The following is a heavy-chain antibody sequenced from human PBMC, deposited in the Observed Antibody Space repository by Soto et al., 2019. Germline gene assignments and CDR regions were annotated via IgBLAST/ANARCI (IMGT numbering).Heavy chain of an antibody. D-gene: IGHD5-12*01. CDR2: IGGRGNSA. CDR1: GFIFTNYA. CDR3: VTEGRGSFDF. V-gene: IGHV3-23*01. Sequence: GVLRLSCAASGFIFTNYAMNWVRQAPGKGLEWVSVIGGRGNSAYYADSVQGRFTISRDNSKNTLSLQMSSLTADDTAIYYCVTEGRGSFDFWGRGTMVTVSS. J-gene: IGHJ3*01.